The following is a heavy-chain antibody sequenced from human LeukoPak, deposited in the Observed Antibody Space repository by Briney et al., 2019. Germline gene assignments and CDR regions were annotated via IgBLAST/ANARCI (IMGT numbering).Heavy chain of an antibody. CDR2: IYYSGST. D-gene: IGHD3-22*01. J-gene: IGHJ4*02. V-gene: IGHV4-59*08. CDR3: ARHRGYYYDSSGYITPFDY. CDR1: GGSIFSYY. Sequence: SETLSLTCTVSGGSIFSYYWSWIRQPPGKGLECMGYIYYSGSTYYKQSLKSRVTISVDTSKNQFSLKLSSVTAADTAVYYCARHRGYYYDSSGYITPFDYWGQGILVTVSS.